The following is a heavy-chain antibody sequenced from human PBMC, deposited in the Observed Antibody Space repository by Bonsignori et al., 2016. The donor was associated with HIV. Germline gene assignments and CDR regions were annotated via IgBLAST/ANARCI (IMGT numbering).Heavy chain of an antibody. CDR2: IYYSGYT. Sequence: PGKGLEWIGYIYYSGYTIYNPSLKSRVTISVDASKSQFSLRLNSVTAADTAVYYCARGSGIWGQGILVTVSS. J-gene: IGHJ4*02. CDR3: ARGSGI. V-gene: IGHV4-59*13. D-gene: IGHD3-10*01.